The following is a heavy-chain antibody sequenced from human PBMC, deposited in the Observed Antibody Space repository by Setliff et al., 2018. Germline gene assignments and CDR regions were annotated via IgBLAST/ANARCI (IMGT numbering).Heavy chain of an antibody. V-gene: IGHV1-18*01. CDR3: VREGVDSRSSTDYRYYMDV. CDR1: GYMFTTYG. CDR2: IRVYDGYT. D-gene: IGHD3-22*01. J-gene: IGHJ6*03. Sequence: ASVKVSCKTSGYMFTTYGISWVRQDPGQGLEWMGWIRVYDGYTDYAQKFQGRLTIITDESTNTAFMQLSSLRSEDTAVYYCVREGVDSRSSTDYRYYMDVWGKGTTVTVSS.